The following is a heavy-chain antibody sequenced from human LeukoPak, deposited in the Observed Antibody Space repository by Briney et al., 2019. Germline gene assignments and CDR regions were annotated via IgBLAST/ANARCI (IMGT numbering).Heavy chain of an antibody. J-gene: IGHJ4*02. D-gene: IGHD3-22*01. CDR3: ARVGYDSSGYNRYDY. CDR1: GGSISSYY. Sequence: SETLSLTCTVSGGSISSYYWSWIRQPPGKGLEWIGYIYYSGSTNYNPSLESRVTISVDTSKNQFSLKLSSVTAADTAVYYCARVGYDSSGYNRYDYWGQGTLVTVSS. V-gene: IGHV4-59*01. CDR2: IYYSGST.